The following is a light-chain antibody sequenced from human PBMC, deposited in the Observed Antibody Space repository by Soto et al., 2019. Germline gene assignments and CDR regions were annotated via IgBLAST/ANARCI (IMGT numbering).Light chain of an antibody. Sequence: IVLTQSPATLSSSPGETATLSCRASQYVGTRLAWYQHKPGQAPRLLIYYTSNRATGIPARFSGSVSGTDVTLTINSLATEDCSIYYCHQRQSWPRTFGQGTKVDIK. V-gene: IGKV3-11*01. CDR3: HQRQSWPRT. CDR2: YTS. J-gene: IGKJ1*01. CDR1: QYVGTR.